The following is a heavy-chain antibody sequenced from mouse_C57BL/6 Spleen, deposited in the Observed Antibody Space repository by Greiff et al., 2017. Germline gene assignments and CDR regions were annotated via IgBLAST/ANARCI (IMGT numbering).Heavy chain of an antibody. J-gene: IGHJ3*01. V-gene: IGHV3-6*01. CDR1: GYSITSGYY. CDR3: ARDGLLYYDYDFAY. CDR2: ISYDGSN. D-gene: IGHD2-4*01. Sequence: EVQLQQSGPGLVKPSQSLSLTCSVTGYSITSGYYWNWIRQFPGNKLEWMGYISYDGSNNYNPSLKNRISITRDTSKNQFFLKLNSVTTEDTATYYCARDGLLYYDYDFAYWGQGTLVTVSA.